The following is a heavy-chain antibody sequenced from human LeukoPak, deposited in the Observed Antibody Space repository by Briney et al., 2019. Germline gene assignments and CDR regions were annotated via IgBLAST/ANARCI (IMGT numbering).Heavy chain of an antibody. CDR2: IYHSGST. CDR1: GGSISSGGYS. J-gene: IGHJ5*02. CDR3: ARGLGFCSGGSCENWFDP. Sequence: PSQTLSLTCAVSGGSISSGGYSWSWIRQPPGKGLEWIGYIYHSGSTYYNPSFKSRVTISVDRSKNQFSLKLSSVTAADTAVYYCARGLGFCSGGSCENWFDPWGQGTLVTVSS. D-gene: IGHD2-15*01. V-gene: IGHV4-30-2*01.